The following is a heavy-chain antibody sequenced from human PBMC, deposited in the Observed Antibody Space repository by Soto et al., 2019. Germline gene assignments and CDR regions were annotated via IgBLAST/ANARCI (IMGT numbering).Heavy chain of an antibody. D-gene: IGHD2-8*02. J-gene: IGHJ4*02. Sequence: HEHLVQSGAEVKRPGASLKVSCKASGYSFTGYYIHWVRQAPGQGLEWMGWINPDSGATNYAQNFQGRGTLTSDPSISTASMELTSLTSDDTAVYYCARGDYGTGGYPFPYFDYWGQGTLVIVSS. CDR1: GYSFTGYY. CDR3: ARGDYGTGGYPFPYFDY. V-gene: IGHV1-2*02. CDR2: INPDSGAT.